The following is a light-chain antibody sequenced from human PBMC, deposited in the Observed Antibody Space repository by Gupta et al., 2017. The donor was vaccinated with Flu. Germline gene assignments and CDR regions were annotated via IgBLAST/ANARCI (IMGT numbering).Light chain of an antibody. J-gene: IGKJ4*01. V-gene: IGKV1-39*01. CDR3: QQTFSTPLT. Sequence: PSSLSASVGDRVTIPCRASRTISSYLNWYQQKPGKAPRLLIFGASNLQSGVPSRFSGSGSGTDSTLTISSLQPEDFATYYCQQTFSTPLTFGGGTKVEIK. CDR1: RTISSY. CDR2: GAS.